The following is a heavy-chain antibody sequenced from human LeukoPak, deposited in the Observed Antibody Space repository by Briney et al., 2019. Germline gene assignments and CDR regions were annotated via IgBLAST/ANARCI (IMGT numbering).Heavy chain of an antibody. CDR2: IDPSDSYT. Sequence: GESLKISCKGSGYSFTSYWISWVRQMPGKGLEWMGRIDPSDSYTNYSPSFQGHVTISADKFISTAYLQWSSLKASDTAMYYCATTEPRIRSSGWKRPYWYFDLWGRGTLVTVSS. J-gene: IGHJ2*01. D-gene: IGHD6-19*01. CDR3: ATTEPRIRSSGWKRPYWYFDL. CDR1: GYSFTSYW. V-gene: IGHV5-10-1*01.